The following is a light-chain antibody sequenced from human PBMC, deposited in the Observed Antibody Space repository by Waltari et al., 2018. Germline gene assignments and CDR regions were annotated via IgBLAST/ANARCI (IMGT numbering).Light chain of an antibody. CDR2: AAS. J-gene: IGKJ4*01. CDR3: QQSYNSPRT. CDR1: QSISNY. Sequence: DIQMTQFPSSLSASVGDRVSITCRASQSISNYLNWYQVKPGKAPKVLIYAASSLQGGVPSRFSGSGSGTDFTLTINSLQSEDFATYYCQQSYNSPRTFGGGTTVEV. V-gene: IGKV1-39*01.